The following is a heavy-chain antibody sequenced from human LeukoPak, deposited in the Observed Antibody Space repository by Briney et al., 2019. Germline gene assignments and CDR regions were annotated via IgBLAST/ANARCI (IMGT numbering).Heavy chain of an antibody. Sequence: GGSLRLSCAASGLTFSSYGMHWVRQAPGKALEWVAVIWYDGSNKYYADSVKGRFTISRDNSKNTLYLQMNSLRAEDTAVYYCAKYYYDSSGIDYWGQGTLVTVSS. V-gene: IGHV3-33*06. CDR3: AKYYYDSSGIDY. D-gene: IGHD3-22*01. CDR2: IWYDGSNK. J-gene: IGHJ4*02. CDR1: GLTFSSYG.